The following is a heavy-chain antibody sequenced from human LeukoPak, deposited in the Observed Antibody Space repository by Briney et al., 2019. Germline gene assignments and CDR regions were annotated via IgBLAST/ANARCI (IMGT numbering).Heavy chain of an antibody. Sequence: SETLSLTCTVSGGSISSSSYYWGWIRQPPGKGLEWIGSIYYSGSTYYNPSLKSRVTISVDTSKNQFSLKLSSVTAADTAVYYCARDRWAAAGNFDLWGRGTLVTVSS. CDR3: ARDRWAAAGNFDL. D-gene: IGHD6-13*01. CDR1: GGSISSSSYY. V-gene: IGHV4-39*07. CDR2: IYYSGST. J-gene: IGHJ2*01.